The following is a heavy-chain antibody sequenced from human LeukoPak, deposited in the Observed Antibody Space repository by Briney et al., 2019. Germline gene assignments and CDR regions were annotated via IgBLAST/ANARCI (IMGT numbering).Heavy chain of an antibody. CDR3: PPHYDFWSGYAD. CDR1: GFTFTNYA. V-gene: IGHV3-23*01. D-gene: IGHD3-3*01. J-gene: IGHJ4*02. Sequence: TGGSLRLSCTTSGFTFTNYAMIWVRQAPGKGLEGGSIISSGGSTYYANSVKGRFTISRNNSKHTLYLQMNSLRAEDTAVYYCPPHYDFWSGYADWGQGPLVTVSS. CDR2: ISSGGST.